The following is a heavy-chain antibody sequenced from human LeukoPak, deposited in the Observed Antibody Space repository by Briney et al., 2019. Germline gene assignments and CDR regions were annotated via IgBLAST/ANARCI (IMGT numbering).Heavy chain of an antibody. CDR1: GFTVSSNY. CDR3: ARGGPAAGRFDY. Sequence: GGSLRLSCAASGFTVSSNYMSWVRQAPGKGLEWVSVIYSGGSKYYANSMKGRSTISRDNSKNTLHRQLNSLRAEDTAVYYCARGGPAAGRFDYWGQGTLVTVSS. V-gene: IGHV3-66*01. CDR2: IYSGGSK. J-gene: IGHJ4*02. D-gene: IGHD6-13*01.